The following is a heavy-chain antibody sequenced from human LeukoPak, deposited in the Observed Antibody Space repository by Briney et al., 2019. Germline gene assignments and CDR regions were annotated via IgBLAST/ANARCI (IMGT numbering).Heavy chain of an antibody. CDR2: IKVDGSEK. J-gene: IGHJ4*02. CDR3: AMGPDKISHVDY. V-gene: IGHV3-7*04. Sequence: GGSLRLSCAASGLTFSDYWMNWVRQAPGKGLEWVANIKVDGSEKYYVDSVKGRFTISRDNAENTLYLQMHSLRSDDTAVYYCAMGPDKISHVDYWGQGTLVTVSS. D-gene: IGHD1-14*01. CDR1: GLTFSDYW.